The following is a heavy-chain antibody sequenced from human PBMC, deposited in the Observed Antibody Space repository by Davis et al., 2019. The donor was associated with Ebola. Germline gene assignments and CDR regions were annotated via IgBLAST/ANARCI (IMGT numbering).Heavy chain of an antibody. CDR3: AGGDFWSGQFDY. J-gene: IGHJ4*02. CDR1: GFSFKNYA. Sequence: GESLKISCVTSGFSFKNYAMSWVRQAPGKGLEWVSAISGTGDGTYYANAVKGRFTISRENSKNTLSLQMQSLRAEDTAVYYCAGGDFWSGQFDYWGQGTLVTVSS. V-gene: IGHV3-23*01. CDR2: ISGTGDGT. D-gene: IGHD3-3*01.